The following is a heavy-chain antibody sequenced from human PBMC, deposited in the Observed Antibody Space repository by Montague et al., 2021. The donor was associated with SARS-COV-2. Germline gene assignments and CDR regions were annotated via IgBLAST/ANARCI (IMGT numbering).Heavy chain of an antibody. Sequence: SLRLSCAASGFTFSAYWMHWVRQAPGRGLEWVARIRADGTTPNYADSVKGRFTISRDNAQDTVYLHMTTLTAEDTAVYYCVRAFSNSFKWFDPWGQGTLVTVSS. CDR1: GFTFSAYW. CDR2: IRADGTTP. D-gene: IGHD6-13*01. CDR3: VRAFSNSFKWFDP. V-gene: IGHV3-74*01. J-gene: IGHJ5*02.